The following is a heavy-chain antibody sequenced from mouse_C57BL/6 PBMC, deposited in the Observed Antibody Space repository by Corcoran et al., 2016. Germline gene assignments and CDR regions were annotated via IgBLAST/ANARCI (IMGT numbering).Heavy chain of an antibody. Sequence: EVQLQQSGPELVKPGASVKIPCKASGYTFTDYNMDWVKQSHGKSLEWIGDINPNNGGTIYNQKFKGKATLTVDKSSSTAYMELRSLTSEDTAVYYCARGGGSSSWFAYWGQGTLVTVSA. CDR2: INPNNGGT. CDR1: GYTFTDYN. V-gene: IGHV1-18*01. J-gene: IGHJ3*01. D-gene: IGHD1-1*02. CDR3: ARGGGSSSWFAY.